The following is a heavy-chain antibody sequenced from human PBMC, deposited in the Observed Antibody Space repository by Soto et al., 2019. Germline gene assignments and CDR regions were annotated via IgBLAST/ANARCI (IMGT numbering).Heavy chain of an antibody. CDR2: LSWNSDTI. CDR3: TGAASGTDFF. CDR1: GVTFEDLG. Sequence: GGSLRLSCVASGVTFEDLGMHWVRQAPGKGLEWAAGLSWNSDTIDYAKSVKGRFTVSRDNSKNSLFLQMQSLRAEDTALYYCTGAASGTDFFWGQGTLVTVSS. V-gene: IGHV3-9*01. J-gene: IGHJ4*02. D-gene: IGHD3-10*01.